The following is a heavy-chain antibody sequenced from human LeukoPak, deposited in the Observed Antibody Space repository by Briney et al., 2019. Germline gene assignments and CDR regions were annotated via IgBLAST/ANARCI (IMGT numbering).Heavy chain of an antibody. Sequence: PGGSLRLSCAASGFTVSSNYMSWVRQAPGKGLEWVSVIYSGGSTYYADSVKGRFTIPRDNSKNTLYLQMNSLRAEDTAVYYCARVGSRAYCGGDCYSHWFDPWGQGTLVTVSS. CDR3: ARVGSRAYCGGDCYSHWFDP. D-gene: IGHD2-21*01. CDR2: IYSGGST. V-gene: IGHV3-66*02. J-gene: IGHJ5*02. CDR1: GFTVSSNY.